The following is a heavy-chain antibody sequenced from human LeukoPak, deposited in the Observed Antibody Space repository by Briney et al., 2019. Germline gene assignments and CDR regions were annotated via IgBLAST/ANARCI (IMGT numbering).Heavy chain of an antibody. V-gene: IGHV3-30*02. Sequence: GGSLRLSCVASGFTFSTSGIHWVRQSPGKGLDWVAFIRNDGNKKNYAESVKGRFTISRGNSKNTLYLQMDSLRAEDTAVYYCVKVDTWGQGTLVTVSS. CDR1: GFTFSTSG. CDR3: VKVDT. D-gene: IGHD5-18*01. J-gene: IGHJ4*02. CDR2: IRNDGNKK.